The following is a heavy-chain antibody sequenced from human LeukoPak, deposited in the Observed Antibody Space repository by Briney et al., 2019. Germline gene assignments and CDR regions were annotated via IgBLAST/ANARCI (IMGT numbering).Heavy chain of an antibody. J-gene: IGHJ5*02. CDR3: AREEGAIVVVPAAPSWFDP. D-gene: IGHD2-2*01. CDR2: IIPIFGTA. CDR1: GGTFSSYA. Sequence: SVKVSCKASGGTFSSYAISWVRQAPGQGLEWMGGIIPIFGTANYAQKLQGRVTITADESTGTAYMELSSLRSEDTAVYYCAREEGAIVVVPAAPSWFDPWGQGTLVTVSA. V-gene: IGHV1-69*01.